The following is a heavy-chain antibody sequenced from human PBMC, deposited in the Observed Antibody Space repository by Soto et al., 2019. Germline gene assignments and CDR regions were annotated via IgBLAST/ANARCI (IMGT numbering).Heavy chain of an antibody. J-gene: IGHJ6*02. Sequence: PVESLKISCKGSGYSFTSYWIGCVRQMPGKGLEWMGIIYPGDSDTRYSPSFQGQVTISADKSISTAYLQWSSLKASDTAMYYCARQHRDLELSYHYGMDVWGQGTTVTVSS. CDR3: ARQHRDLELSYHYGMDV. V-gene: IGHV5-51*01. CDR2: IYPGDSDT. CDR1: GYSFTSYW. D-gene: IGHD1-7*01.